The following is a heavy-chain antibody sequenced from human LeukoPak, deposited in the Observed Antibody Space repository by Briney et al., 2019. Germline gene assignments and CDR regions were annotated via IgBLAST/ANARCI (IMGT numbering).Heavy chain of an antibody. CDR2: INPNSGGT. CDR3: ARGAIYYYMDV. CDR1: GYTFTGYY. Sequence: ASVKVSCKASGYTFTGYYMHWVRQAPGQGLEWMGRINPNSGGTSYAQKFQGRVTMTRDTSISTAYMELSRLRSGDTAVYYCARGAIYYYMDVWGKGTTVTVSS. J-gene: IGHJ6*03. V-gene: IGHV1-2*06.